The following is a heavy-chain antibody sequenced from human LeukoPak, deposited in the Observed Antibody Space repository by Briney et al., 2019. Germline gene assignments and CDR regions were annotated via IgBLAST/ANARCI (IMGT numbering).Heavy chain of an antibody. J-gene: IGHJ4*02. Sequence: GASVKVSCKASGYTFTGYYMHWVRQAPGQGLEWMGWINPNSGGTNYAQKFQGRVTMTRDTSISTAYMELSRLRSDDTAVYYCARDRYCSSTSCYAIDYWGQGTLVTVSS. V-gene: IGHV1-2*02. CDR3: ARDRYCSSTSCYAIDY. CDR2: INPNSGGT. D-gene: IGHD2-2*01. CDR1: GYTFTGYY.